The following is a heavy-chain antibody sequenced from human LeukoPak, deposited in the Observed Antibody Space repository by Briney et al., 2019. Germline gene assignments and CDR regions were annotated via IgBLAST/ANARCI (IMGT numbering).Heavy chain of an antibody. CDR1: GFTFSSYV. J-gene: IGHJ4*02. CDR3: ARGRQYCSGGTCYLDY. V-gene: IGHV3-33*01. D-gene: IGHD2-15*01. Sequence: GGSLRLSCAASGFTFSSYVMHWVRQAPGKGLEWVALIWFDGSNKYYADSMKGQFTISRDNSKNTLYLQMNSLRVEDTAVYYCARGRQYCSGGTCYLDYWGQGTLVTVSS. CDR2: IWFDGSNK.